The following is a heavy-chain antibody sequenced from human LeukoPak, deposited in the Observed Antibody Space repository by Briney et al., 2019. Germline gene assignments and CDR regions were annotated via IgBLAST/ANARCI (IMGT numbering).Heavy chain of an antibody. V-gene: IGHV4-59*08. CDR1: GGSISSYY. J-gene: IGHJ3*02. Sequence: SETLSLTCTVSGGSISSYYWSWIRQPPGKGLEWIGNIYHTGSTYYNVSLHSRVTISLDTSNNQFSLKLNSVTAADTAVYYCARLSVSLNAFDMWGQGTMVTVSS. CDR2: IYHTGST. CDR3: ARLSVSLNAFDM.